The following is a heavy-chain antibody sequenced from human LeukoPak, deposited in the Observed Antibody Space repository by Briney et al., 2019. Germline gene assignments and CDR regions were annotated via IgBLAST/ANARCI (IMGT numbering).Heavy chain of an antibody. CDR2: IIPIFGTA. CDR3: ARGYDFWSGCFDY. D-gene: IGHD3-3*01. Sequence: ASVKVSCKASGGTFSSYAISWVRQAPGQGLEWMGGIIPIFGTANYAQKFQGRVTITTDEATSTAYRELSSLRSEDTAVYDCARGYDFWSGCFDYWGQGTLVTVSS. CDR1: GGTFSSYA. V-gene: IGHV1-69*05. J-gene: IGHJ4*02.